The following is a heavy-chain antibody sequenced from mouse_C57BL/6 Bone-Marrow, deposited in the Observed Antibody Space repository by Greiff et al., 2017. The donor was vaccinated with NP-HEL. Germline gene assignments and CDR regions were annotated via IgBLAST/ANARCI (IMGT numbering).Heavy chain of an antibody. D-gene: IGHD3-3*01. CDR3: ARSGAVWD. CDR1: GYPFTSYW. Sequence: QVQLQQPGAELVKPGVSVKLSCKASGYPFTSYWMHWVKQRPGRGLEWFGRFDPISGGTTYNEKFKRKATLPVDKPSSTAYMQLSSVTSEDSAVYYCARSGAVWDWGQGTLVTVSA. J-gene: IGHJ3*01. V-gene: IGHV1-72*01. CDR2: FDPISGGT.